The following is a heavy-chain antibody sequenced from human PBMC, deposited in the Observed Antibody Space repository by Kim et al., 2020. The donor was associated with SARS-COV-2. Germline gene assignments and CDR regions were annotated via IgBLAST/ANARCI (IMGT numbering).Heavy chain of an antibody. CDR2: IVSDGTI. Sequence: GGSLRLSCAASGFTVKDDYMSWVRQAPGKGLEWVSTIVSDGTIYYGDSVKGRFTFSRDTSKNALYLQMNTLRAEDTAVYFCARDPGLPNGMDDWGQGTTVIVSS. CDR3: ARDPGLPNGMDD. CDR1: GFTVKDDY. J-gene: IGHJ6*02. V-gene: IGHV3-53*01.